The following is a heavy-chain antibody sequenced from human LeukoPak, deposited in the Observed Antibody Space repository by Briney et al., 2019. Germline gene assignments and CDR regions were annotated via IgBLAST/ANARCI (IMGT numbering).Heavy chain of an antibody. D-gene: IGHD6-19*01. CDR1: GYSFTSYW. CDR2: IYPGDSDT. J-gene: IGHJ4*02. CDR3: ARVIPIAVAATEYYFDY. Sequence: GESLKISCKGSGYSFTSYWIGWVRQMPGKGLEWMGIIYPGDSDTRYSPSFQGPVTISADKSISTAYLQWSSLKASDTAMYYCARVIPIAVAATEYYFDYWGQGTLVTVSS. V-gene: IGHV5-51*01.